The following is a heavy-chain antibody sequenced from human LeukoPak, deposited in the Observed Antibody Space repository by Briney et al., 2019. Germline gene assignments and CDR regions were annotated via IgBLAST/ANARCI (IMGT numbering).Heavy chain of an antibody. CDR3: AREESIGRYQFLHEY. V-gene: IGHV1-18*01. J-gene: IGHJ4*02. CDR2: ISPYNGNT. Sequence: ASVKVSCKASGDTFIRYGITWVRQAPGQGLEWMGWISPYNGNTKYLQKFQGRVTMTTDTSTSTASMEVRSLRSDDTAVYYCAREESIGRYQFLHEYWGQGTLVTVSS. D-gene: IGHD1-26*01. CDR1: GDTFIRYG.